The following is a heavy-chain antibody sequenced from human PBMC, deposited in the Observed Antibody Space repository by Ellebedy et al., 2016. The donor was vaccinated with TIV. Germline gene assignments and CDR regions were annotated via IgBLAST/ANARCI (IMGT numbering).Heavy chain of an antibody. V-gene: IGHV4-39*07. CDR3: ARDERDIVVDLTEGGTLRDY. CDR1: GGSISSINYY. CDR2: IYYSGST. D-gene: IGHD2-2*01. Sequence: SETLSLXXTVSGGSISSINYYWGWIRQPPGKGLEWIGSIYYSGSTYYNPSLKSRVTISVDTSKNQFSLKLSSVTAADTAVYYCARDERDIVVDLTEGGTLRDYWGQGTLVTVSS. J-gene: IGHJ4*02.